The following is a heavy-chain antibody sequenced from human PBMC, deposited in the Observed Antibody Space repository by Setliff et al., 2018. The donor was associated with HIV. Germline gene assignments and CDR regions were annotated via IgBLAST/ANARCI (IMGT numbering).Heavy chain of an antibody. CDR3: ARDIGTVWHNWFDP. J-gene: IGHJ5*02. D-gene: IGHD3-16*02. CDR2: INAANGST. CDR1: GYTFTRNI. Sequence: GASVKVSCKASGYTFTRNIVHWVRQAPGQRLEWMGWINAANGSTKYSQKFQGRVTITRDTSATTVYMELHSLRSEDTAVYYCARDIGTVWHNWFDPWGQGTLVTVSS. V-gene: IGHV1-3*01.